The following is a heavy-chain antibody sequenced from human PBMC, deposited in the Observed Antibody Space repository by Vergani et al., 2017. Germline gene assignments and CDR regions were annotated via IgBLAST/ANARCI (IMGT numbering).Heavy chain of an antibody. V-gene: IGHV4-59*01. D-gene: IGHD6-13*01. CDR2: IYYSGST. J-gene: IGHJ4*02. CDR1: GGSISSYY. Sequence: QLQLQESGPGLVKPSETLFLTCTVSGGSISSYYWSWIRQPTGKGLEWSGYIYYSGSTNYNPSLKSRVTISVDTSKNQFSLKLSSVTAADTAVYYCARGRYSSSWEYYFDYWGQGTLVTVSS. CDR3: ARGRYSSSWEYYFDY.